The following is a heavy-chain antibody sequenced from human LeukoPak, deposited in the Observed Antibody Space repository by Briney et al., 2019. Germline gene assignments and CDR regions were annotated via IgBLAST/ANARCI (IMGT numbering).Heavy chain of an antibody. CDR1: GYSVSSGYY. CDR2: IYHRGST. CDR3: AQYDSSGYYCTY. J-gene: IGHJ4*02. V-gene: IGHV4-38-2*02. Sequence: PSETLSLTCTISGYSVSSGYYWGWIRQPPGKGLEWIGSIYHRGSTYYNPSLKSRVTISVDTSKNQFSLNLSSVTAADTAVYYCAQYDSSGYYCTYWGQATLVTVSS. D-gene: IGHD3-22*01.